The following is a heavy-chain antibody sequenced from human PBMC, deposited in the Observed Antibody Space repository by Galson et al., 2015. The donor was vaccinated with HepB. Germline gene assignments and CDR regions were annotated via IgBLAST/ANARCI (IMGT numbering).Heavy chain of an antibody. CDR3: AKDPDTAMALYYYYGMDV. D-gene: IGHD5-18*01. CDR1: GFTFSSYG. J-gene: IGHJ6*02. V-gene: IGHV3-30*18. Sequence: SLRLSCAASGFTFSSYGMHWVRQAPGKGLEWVAVISYDGSNKYYADSVKGRFTISRDNSKNTLYLQMNSLRAEDTAVYYCAKDPDTAMALYYYYGMDVWGQGTTVTVSS. CDR2: ISYDGSNK.